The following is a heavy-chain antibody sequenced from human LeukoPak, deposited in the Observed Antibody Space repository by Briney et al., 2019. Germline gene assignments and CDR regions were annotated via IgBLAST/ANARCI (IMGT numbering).Heavy chain of an antibody. V-gene: IGHV3-21*01. D-gene: IGHD6-13*01. J-gene: IGHJ4*02. CDR1: GFTFNNYA. CDR3: ARDKSYSSNTIDY. CDR2: ISSSSSYI. Sequence: PGGSLRLSCAASGFTFNNYAMSWVRQAPGKGLEWVSSISSSSSYIYYADSVKGRFTISRDNAKNSLYLQMNSLRAEDTAVYYCARDKSYSSNTIDYWGQGTLVTVSS.